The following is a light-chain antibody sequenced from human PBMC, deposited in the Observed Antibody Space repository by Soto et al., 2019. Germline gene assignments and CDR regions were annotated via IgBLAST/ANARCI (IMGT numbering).Light chain of an antibody. V-gene: IGKV3-11*01. CDR3: QQRSNWLGT. J-gene: IGKJ1*01. CDR1: QSVSSY. CDR2: DAS. Sequence: EIVLTQSPATLSLSPGERATLYCRASQSVSSYLAWYQQKPGQAPGLLIYDASNRATGIPARFSGSGSGTDFTLTISSLEPEDFAVYYCQQRSNWLGTFGQGTKVEIK.